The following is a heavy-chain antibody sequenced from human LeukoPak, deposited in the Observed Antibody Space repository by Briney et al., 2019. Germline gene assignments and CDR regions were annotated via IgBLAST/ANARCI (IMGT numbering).Heavy chain of an antibody. CDR3: ARARSGSGGYGRFDY. V-gene: IGHV4-61*02. Sequence: PSETLSLTCTVSGGSINSGGYYWSWIRQPAGRALEWIGRIYTSGSTNYNPSLKSRVTISVHTSKNQFSLNVTSVTAADTAVYYCARARSGSGGYGRFDYWGQGTLVTVSS. J-gene: IGHJ4*02. CDR2: IYTSGST. D-gene: IGHD3-10*01. CDR1: GGSINSGGYY.